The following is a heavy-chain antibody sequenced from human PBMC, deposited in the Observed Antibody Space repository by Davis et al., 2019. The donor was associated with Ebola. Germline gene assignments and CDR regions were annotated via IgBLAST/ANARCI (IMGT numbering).Heavy chain of an antibody. CDR1: GVSMNTFY. V-gene: IGHV4-59*01. J-gene: IGHJ4*02. CDR2: IYYNGGA. D-gene: IGHD2-2*01. Sequence: MPSETLSLTCTVSGVSMNTFYWSWFRQPPGKGLEFIGYIYYNGGAKYNPALQGRVTISLDTSNNQFSLNFNSVTSADTAVYYCARDSAIWGQGTLVTVSS. CDR3: ARDSAI.